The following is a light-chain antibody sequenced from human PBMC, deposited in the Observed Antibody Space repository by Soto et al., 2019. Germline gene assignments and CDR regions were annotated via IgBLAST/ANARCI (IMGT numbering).Light chain of an antibody. J-gene: IGLJ3*02. Sequence: QSVLTQPPSVSAAPGQKVTISCSGSGSNIGNTYISWYQQLPGTAPRLLIYDNDKRPSGIPDRFSGSKSGTSATLGITGLQTGDEADYYCGTWDSSLSVGVFGGGTKLTVL. CDR1: GSNIGNTY. V-gene: IGLV1-51*01. CDR3: GTWDSSLSVGV. CDR2: DND.